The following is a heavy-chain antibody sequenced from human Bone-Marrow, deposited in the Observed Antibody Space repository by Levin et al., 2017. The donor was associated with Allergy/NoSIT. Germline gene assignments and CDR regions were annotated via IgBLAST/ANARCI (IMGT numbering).Heavy chain of an antibody. J-gene: IGHJ6*02. V-gene: IGHV1-2*02. CDR1: GYTFTGYY. Sequence: ASVKVSCKASGYTFTGYYMHWVRQAPGQGLEWMGWINPNSGGTNYAQKFQGRVTMTRDTSISTAYMELSRLRSDDTAVYYCARDIWTRVPAAIIYYYYGRMDDWGQGTTVTVSS. CDR3: ARDIWTRVPAAIIYYYYGRMDD. CDR2: INPNSGGT. D-gene: IGHD2-2*01.